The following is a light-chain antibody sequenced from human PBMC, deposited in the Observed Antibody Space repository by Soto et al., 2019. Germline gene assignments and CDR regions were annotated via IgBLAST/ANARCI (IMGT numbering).Light chain of an antibody. CDR3: SSYSGSDILLV. J-gene: IGLJ2*01. V-gene: IGLV2-8*01. CDR2: DVS. Sequence: QSVLTQPPSASGSPGQSVTISCTGTSSDVGGHNYVSWYQQHPGKAPKLLIYDVSKRPSGVPDRFSVFKSGNTASLTVSWLQAEDESDYYCSSYSGSDILLVFGGGTKLTVL. CDR1: SSDVGGHNY.